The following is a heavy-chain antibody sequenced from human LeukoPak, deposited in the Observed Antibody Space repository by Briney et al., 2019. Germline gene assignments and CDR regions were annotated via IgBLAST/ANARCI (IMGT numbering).Heavy chain of an antibody. Sequence: PGGSLRLSCAASGFTFDDYAMHWVRQAPGKGLEGGSGISWNSGSIGYADSVKGRFTISRNNANNSLYLQMNSLRADDTALYYCAKELPISEGRGYDYWGQGTLVTVSS. CDR1: GFTFDDYA. J-gene: IGHJ4*02. CDR2: ISWNSGSI. D-gene: IGHD3-10*01. V-gene: IGHV3-9*01. CDR3: AKELPISEGRGYDY.